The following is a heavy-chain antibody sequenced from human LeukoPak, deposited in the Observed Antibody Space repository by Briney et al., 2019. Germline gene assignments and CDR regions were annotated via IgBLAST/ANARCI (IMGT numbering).Heavy chain of an antibody. CDR1: GFTFSTYG. V-gene: IGHV3-30*02. CDR2: IRYDGSNK. CDR3: AILRGDCSSTSCYTFYYFDY. D-gene: IGHD2-2*02. Sequence: GGSLRLSCAASGFTFSTYGMHLVRQAPGKGLEWVAFIRYDGSNKYYADSVKGRFTISRGNSKNTLYLQMNSLRAEDTAVYYCAILRGDCSSTSCYTFYYFDYWGQGTLVTVSS. J-gene: IGHJ4*02.